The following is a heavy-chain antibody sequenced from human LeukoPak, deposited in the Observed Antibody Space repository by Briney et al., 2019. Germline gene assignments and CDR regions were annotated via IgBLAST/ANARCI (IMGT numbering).Heavy chain of an antibody. D-gene: IGHD3-16*02. J-gene: IGHJ5*02. CDR1: GFTFSSYS. CDR2: ISSSSSYI. V-gene: IGHV3-21*04. CDR3: ARETFGGVIAPGWFDP. Sequence: GGSLRLSCAASGFTFSSYSMNWVRQAPGKGLEWVSSISSSSSYIYYADSVKGRFTISRDNSKNTLYLQMNSLRAEDTAVYYCARETFGGVIAPGWFDPWGQGTLVTVSS.